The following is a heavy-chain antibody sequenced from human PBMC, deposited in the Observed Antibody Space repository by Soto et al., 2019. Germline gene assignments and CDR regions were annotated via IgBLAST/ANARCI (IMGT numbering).Heavy chain of an antibody. Sequence: ASVKVSCKASGYTLTSDGISWVRQAPGQGLAWMGWISAYNGNTNYAQKLQGRVTMTTDTSTSTAYMELRSLRSDDTAAYSCASDVRLFDSLSYYYYGMDVWGQGTRVTLSS. CDR2: ISAYNGNT. V-gene: IGHV1-18*01. CDR1: GYTLTSDG. J-gene: IGHJ6*02. D-gene: IGHD3-3*01. CDR3: ASDVRLFDSLSYYYYGMDV.